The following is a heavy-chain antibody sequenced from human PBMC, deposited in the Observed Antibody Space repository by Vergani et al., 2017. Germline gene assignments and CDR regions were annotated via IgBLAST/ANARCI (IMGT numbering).Heavy chain of an antibody. Sequence: EVQLLESGGGLVQPGGSLRLSSAASGFTFSSYAMSWVRQAPGKGLEWVSAISGSGGSTYYADSVKGRFTISRDNSKNTLYLQMNSLRAEDTAVYYCAKDRQDALWFGDYWGQGTLVTVSS. V-gene: IGHV3-23*01. CDR3: AKDRQDALWFGDY. J-gene: IGHJ4*02. CDR1: GFTFSSYA. CDR2: ISGSGGST. D-gene: IGHD3-10*01.